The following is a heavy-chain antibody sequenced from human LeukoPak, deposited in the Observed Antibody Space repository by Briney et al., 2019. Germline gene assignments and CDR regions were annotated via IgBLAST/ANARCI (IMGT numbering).Heavy chain of an antibody. CDR2: ISAYNGNT. CDR1: GYTFTSYG. V-gene: IGHV1-18*01. J-gene: IGHJ4*02. CDR3: ARDLGAAHFDY. Sequence: ASVKVSCKASGYTFTSYGISWVRQAPGQGLEWMGWISAYNGNTNYAQKLQGRVTMTRDTSTSTVYMELSSLRSEDTAVYYCARDLGAAHFDYWGQGTRVTVSS. D-gene: IGHD6-13*01.